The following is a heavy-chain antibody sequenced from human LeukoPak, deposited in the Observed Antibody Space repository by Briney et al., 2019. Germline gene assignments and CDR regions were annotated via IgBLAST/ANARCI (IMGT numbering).Heavy chain of an antibody. V-gene: IGHV4-30-2*01. CDR2: INHSGST. D-gene: IGHD3-9*01. CDR3: ARACIRDMLNGMDV. Sequence: SSQTLSLTCAVSGGSISSGGYSWSWIRQPPGKGLEWIGYINHSGSTNYNPSLKSRVTISVDTSKNQFSLKLSSVTAADTAVYYCARACIRDMLNGMDVWGQGTTVTVSS. CDR1: GGSISSGGYS. J-gene: IGHJ6*02.